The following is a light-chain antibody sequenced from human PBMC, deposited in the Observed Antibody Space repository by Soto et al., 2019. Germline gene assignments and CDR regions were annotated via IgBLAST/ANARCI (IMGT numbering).Light chain of an antibody. CDR2: KAS. J-gene: IGKJ1*01. V-gene: IGKV1-5*03. Sequence: DIQMTQSPSTLSGSVGDRVTITCRASQTISSWLAWYQQKPGKAPKLLIYKASTLKSGVPSRFSGSGSGTDFTLTISRLEPEDFAVYYCQYYGTSPKPFGQGTKVDIK. CDR1: QTISSW. CDR3: QYYGTSPKP.